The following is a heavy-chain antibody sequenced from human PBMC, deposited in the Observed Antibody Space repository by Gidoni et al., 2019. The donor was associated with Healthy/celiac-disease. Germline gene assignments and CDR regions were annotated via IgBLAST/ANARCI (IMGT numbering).Heavy chain of an antibody. V-gene: IGHV4-61*01. Sequence: QVQLQESGPGLVKPSETLSLTCTVSGGSVSSGSYSWSWIRQPPGKGLEWIGYIYYSGSTNYNPSLKSRVTISVDTSKNQFSLKLSSVTAADTAVYYCARDVTSEIQEGRGYAFDIWGQGTMVTVSS. J-gene: IGHJ3*02. CDR2: IYYSGST. D-gene: IGHD5-18*01. CDR1: GGSVSSGSYS. CDR3: ARDVTSEIQEGRGYAFDI.